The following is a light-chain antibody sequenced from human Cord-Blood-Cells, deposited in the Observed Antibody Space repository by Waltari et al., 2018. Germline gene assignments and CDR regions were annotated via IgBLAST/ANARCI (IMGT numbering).Light chain of an antibody. V-gene: IGLV4-69*01. CDR2: LNSDGCH. CDR1: SGHTSYA. J-gene: IGLJ2*01. CDR3: QTWGTGIQV. Sequence: QLVLTQSPSASASLGASVKLTCTLSSGHTSYALAWHQQQPAKGPRYLMKLNSDGCHSKGDGIPDRFSGSSSGAERYLTISSLQSEDEADYYCQTWGTGIQVFGGGTKLTVL.